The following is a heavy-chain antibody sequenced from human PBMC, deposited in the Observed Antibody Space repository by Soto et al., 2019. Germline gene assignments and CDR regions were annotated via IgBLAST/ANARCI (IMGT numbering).Heavy chain of an antibody. J-gene: IGHJ3*02. CDR3: AKDESGAADI. D-gene: IGHD7-27*01. CDR1: GGSINGYY. Sequence: SLTCTVSGGSINGYYWNWIRQSAGKGLEWIGRIDSRGKTNYTPSLKSRVTMSIDTSKNQFSLSLRFVTAADSAVYFCAKDESGAADIWGQGTMVTVSS. V-gene: IGHV4-4*07. CDR2: IDSRGKT.